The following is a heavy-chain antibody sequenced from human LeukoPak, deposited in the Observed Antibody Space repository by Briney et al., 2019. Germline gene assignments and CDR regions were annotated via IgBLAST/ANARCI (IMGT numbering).Heavy chain of an antibody. CDR2: IIPILGIA. D-gene: IGHD3-9*01. J-gene: IGHJ4*02. CDR3: ARAGAKRRALRYFDWLLPFDY. V-gene: IGHV1-69*04. Sequence: GASVKVSCKASGGTFSGYAISWVRQAPGQGLEWMGRIIPILGIANYAQKFQGRVTITADKSTSTAYMELSSLRSEDTAVYYCARAGAKRRALRYFDWLLPFDYWGQGTLVTVSS. CDR1: GGTFSGYA.